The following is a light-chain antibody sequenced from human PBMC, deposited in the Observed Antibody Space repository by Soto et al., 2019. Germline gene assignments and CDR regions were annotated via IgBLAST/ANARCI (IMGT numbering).Light chain of an antibody. CDR2: GAS. J-gene: IGKJ1*01. Sequence: EIVFTHAPGTLSLSPGERATLSCGASQSVSSSYLAWYQQKPGQATRLIIYGASSRATGIPDRFSGSGSGTEFTLTISRLEPEDFAVYYCQQYGSSLTWTFGQGTKVDIK. CDR3: QQYGSSLTWT. V-gene: IGKV3-20*01. CDR1: QSVSSSY.